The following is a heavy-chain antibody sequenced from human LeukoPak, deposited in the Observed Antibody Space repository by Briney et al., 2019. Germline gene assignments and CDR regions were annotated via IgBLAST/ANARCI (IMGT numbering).Heavy chain of an antibody. CDR3: AKGEPREFYQSYYYYYYMDV. CDR2: ISGSGGST. Sequence: PGGSLRLSCAASGFTFSSYAMSWVRQAPGKGLEWVSAISGSGGSTYYADSVKGRFTISRDNSKNTLYLQMNSLRAEDTAVYYCAKGEPREFYQSYYYYYYMDVWGKGTTVTVSS. CDR1: GFTFSSYA. J-gene: IGHJ6*03. D-gene: IGHD3-10*01. V-gene: IGHV3-23*01.